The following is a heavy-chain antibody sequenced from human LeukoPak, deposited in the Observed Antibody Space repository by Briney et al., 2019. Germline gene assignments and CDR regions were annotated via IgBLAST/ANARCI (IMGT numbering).Heavy chain of an antibody. CDR2: IYYSGST. J-gene: IGHJ6*02. Sequence: SETLSLTCTVSGGSISSGGYYWSWIRQHPGKGLEWIGYIYYSGSTYYNPSLKSRVTMSVDTSKNQFSLKLSSVTAADTAVYYCAGQRLRFLEWLLAPGYYGMDVWGQGTTVTVSS. CDR1: GGSISSGGYY. V-gene: IGHV4-31*03. CDR3: AGQRLRFLEWLLAPGYYGMDV. D-gene: IGHD3-3*01.